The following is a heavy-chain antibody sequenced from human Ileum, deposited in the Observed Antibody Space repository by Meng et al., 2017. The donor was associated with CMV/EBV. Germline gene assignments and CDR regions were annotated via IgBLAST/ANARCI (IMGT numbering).Heavy chain of an antibody. J-gene: IGHJ4*02. Sequence: GESLKISCATSGFTFSSYAMHWVRQAPGKGLEWLAYIQHDGSDKYYADSMGGRFIVSRDNSKNTLYLEMNSLRDEDTGVYYCAKDGDFYWGQGALVTVSS. CDR3: AKDGDFY. CDR2: IQHDGSDK. D-gene: IGHD2/OR15-2a*01. V-gene: IGHV3-30*02. CDR1: GFTFSSYA.